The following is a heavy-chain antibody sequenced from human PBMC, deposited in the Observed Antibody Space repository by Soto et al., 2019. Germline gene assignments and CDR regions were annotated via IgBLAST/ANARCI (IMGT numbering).Heavy chain of an antibody. D-gene: IGHD3-22*01. V-gene: IGHV4-30-4*08. J-gene: IGHJ5*02. Sequence: QVQLQESGPGLVKPSQTLSLTCTVSGGSISSGGYYWSWTRQHPGKGLEWIGYIYYSGSTYYNPSLKSRVTISVDTSKNQFSLKLSSVTAADTAVYYCARYGYDSSGLAPRINWFDPWGQGTLVTVSS. CDR2: IYYSGST. CDR1: GGSISSGGYY. CDR3: ARYGYDSSGLAPRINWFDP.